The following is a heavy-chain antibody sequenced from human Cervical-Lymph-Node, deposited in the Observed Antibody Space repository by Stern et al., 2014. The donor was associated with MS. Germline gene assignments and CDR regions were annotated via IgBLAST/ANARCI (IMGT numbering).Heavy chain of an antibody. CDR1: GGTFSSYA. CDR2: TIPIFGTA. Sequence: QVQLVQSGAEVKKPGSSVKVSCKASGGTFSSYAISWVRQATGQGLEWMGWTIPIFGTANYAQKFQARVTITADESTSTAYMELSSLRSEDTAVYYCARERGLTEKWFSPWGQGTLVPVSS. CDR3: ARERGLTEKWFSP. D-gene: IGHD3-16*01. J-gene: IGHJ5*02. V-gene: IGHV1-69*01.